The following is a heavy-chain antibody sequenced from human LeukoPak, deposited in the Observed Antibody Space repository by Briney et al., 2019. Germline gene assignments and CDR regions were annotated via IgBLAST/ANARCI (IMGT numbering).Heavy chain of an antibody. CDR1: GFTFSSNG. CDR3: ARGDCSSTSCYLFYS. V-gene: IGHV3-33*01. Sequence: GGPLRLSCAASGFTFSSNGMHWVRQAPGKGLEWVAVIWYDGSKIYYADSVKGRFTIPRDNSKNTLYLQMNGLRAEDTAVYYCARGDCSSTSCYLFYSWGQGTLVTVSS. CDR2: IWYDGSKI. J-gene: IGHJ4*02. D-gene: IGHD2-2*01.